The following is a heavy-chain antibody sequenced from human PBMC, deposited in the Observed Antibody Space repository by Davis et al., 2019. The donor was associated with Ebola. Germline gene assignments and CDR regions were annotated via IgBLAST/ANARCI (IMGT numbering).Heavy chain of an antibody. V-gene: IGHV3-74*01. CDR3: ARYSSGWTPHGLDV. J-gene: IGHJ6*02. D-gene: IGHD6-19*01. CDR1: GFTFSSYW. CDR2: INSDGTST. Sequence: PGGSLRLSCAASGFTFSSYWMHWVRQVPGKGLVWVSRINSDGTSTSDADSVKGRFTISRDNAKNTLYLQMNSLRAEDTAVYYCARYSSGWTPHGLDVWGQGTTVTVSS.